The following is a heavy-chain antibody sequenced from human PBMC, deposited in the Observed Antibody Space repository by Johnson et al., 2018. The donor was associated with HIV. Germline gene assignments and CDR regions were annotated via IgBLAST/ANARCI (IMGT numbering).Heavy chain of an antibody. CDR2: IGTTDDT. J-gene: IGHJ3*02. CDR1: GFIFSRYD. CDR3: VRESLGRKPVSGPGDAAFDI. D-gene: IGHD1-14*01. V-gene: IGHV3-13*01. Sequence: VQLVESGGGLVQPGGSLRLSYAASGFIFSRYDMHWVRHVAGKGLEWVSAIGTTDDTYYPASVKGRFTISREDAKDSLYLQINSLRAGDTAIYYCVRESLGRKPVSGPGDAAFDIWGLGTKVTVSS.